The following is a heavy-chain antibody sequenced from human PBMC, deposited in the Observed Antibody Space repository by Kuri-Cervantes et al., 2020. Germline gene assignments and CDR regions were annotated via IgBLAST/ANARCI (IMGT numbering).Heavy chain of an antibody. J-gene: IGHJ6*02. V-gene: IGHV1-69*13. CDR3: ARDGIVVVVAATPDYYYYSMDV. CDR2: IIPIFGTA. D-gene: IGHD2-15*01. Sequence: SVKVSCKASGYTFTSYDINWVRQATGQGLEWMGGIIPIFGTANYAQKFQGRVTITADESTSTAYMELSSLRSEDTAVYYCARDGIVVVVAATPDYYYYSMDVWGQGTTVTVYS. CDR1: GYTFTSYD.